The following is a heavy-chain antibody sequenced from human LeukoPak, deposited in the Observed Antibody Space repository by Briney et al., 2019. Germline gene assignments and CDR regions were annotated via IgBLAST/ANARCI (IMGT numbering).Heavy chain of an antibody. CDR2: ISSSSSYI. CDR3: ARDRDGDY. J-gene: IGHJ4*02. D-gene: IGHD5-24*01. CDR1: GFTFSSYS. Sequence: GGSLRLSCAASGFTFSSYSMNWVRQAPGKGLEWVSSISSSSSYIYYADSVKGRFTISRDNAKKSLFLQMNSLRVEDTAVYYCARDRDGDYWGQGTLVTVSA. V-gene: IGHV3-21*01.